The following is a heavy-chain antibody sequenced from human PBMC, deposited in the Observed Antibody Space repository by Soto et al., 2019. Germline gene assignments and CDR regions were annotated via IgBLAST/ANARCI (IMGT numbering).Heavy chain of an antibody. J-gene: IGHJ6*02. CDR3: ARELNVESFYHGMDV. CDR2: ISPNNGGT. Sequence: QMQLVQSGTEMKRPGASVKVSCKASGYTFTGNFLHWMRQAPGQGLEWMGWISPNNGGTNYAQKFHGRVTITRDTSISTVYMELTRLKFDDTAVYYCARELNVESFYHGMDVWGQGTTVTVS. CDR1: GYTFTGNF. V-gene: IGHV1-2*02. D-gene: IGHD3-10*01.